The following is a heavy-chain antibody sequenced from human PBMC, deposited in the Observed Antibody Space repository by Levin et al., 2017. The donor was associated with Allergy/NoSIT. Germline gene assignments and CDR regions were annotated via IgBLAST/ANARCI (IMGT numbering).Heavy chain of an antibody. J-gene: IGHJ3*02. Sequence: GGSLRLSCAASGFTFSSYAMSWVRQAPGKGLEWVSAISGSGGSTYYADSVKGRFTISRDNSKNTLYLQMNSLRAEDTAVYYCAKDPQWLSWGGDAFDIWGQGTMVTVSS. CDR1: GFTFSSYA. D-gene: IGHD3-22*01. V-gene: IGHV3-23*01. CDR3: AKDPQWLSWGGDAFDI. CDR2: ISGSGGST.